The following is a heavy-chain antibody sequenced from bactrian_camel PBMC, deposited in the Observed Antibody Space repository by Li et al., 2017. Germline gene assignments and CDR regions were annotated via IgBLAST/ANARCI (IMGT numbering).Heavy chain of an antibody. D-gene: IGHD1*01. CDR3: NAKAEVGYTGPYCMSVSDY. CDR2: ILMNGTT. CDR1: GFRHVVCS. Sequence: HVQLVESGGGLVQPGGSLTLSCAGSGFRHVVCSMGWYRQVPGKERVVVSRILMNGTTYYADSVKGRFTISQDSARDTVYLQMNSLSADDSAIYYCNAKAEVGYTGPYCMSVSDYWGQGTQVTVS. J-gene: IGHJ4*01. V-gene: IGHV3S53*01.